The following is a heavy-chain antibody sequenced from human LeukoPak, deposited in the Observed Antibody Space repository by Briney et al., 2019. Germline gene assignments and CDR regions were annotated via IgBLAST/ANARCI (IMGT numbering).Heavy chain of an antibody. CDR1: GGSISSGSYY. CDR3: ARGNREVAGTGAFDI. D-gene: IGHD6-19*01. CDR2: MYTSGST. Sequence: PSETLSLTCTVSGGSISSGSYYWSWIRQPGGKGLEWIGRMYTSGSTNYNPSLKSRVTISVDTSKKQFSLKLSSVTAADTAVYYCARGNREVAGTGAFDIWGQGTMVTVSS. J-gene: IGHJ3*02. V-gene: IGHV4-61*02.